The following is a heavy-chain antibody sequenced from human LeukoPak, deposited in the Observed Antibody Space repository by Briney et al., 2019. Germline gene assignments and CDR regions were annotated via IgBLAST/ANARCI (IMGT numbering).Heavy chain of an antibody. V-gene: IGHV3-30*03. CDR2: LSSNGNNE. J-gene: IGHJ4*02. CDR3: ARVLSGSGYFSPLDH. Sequence: PGGSLRLSCAASGFTFDHYGMSWVRQAPGKGLEWVAVLSSNGNNEFYADSGKGRFTISRDNSKSTLYLQMNSLTIEDTAVFYCARVLSGSGYFSPLDHWGQGTLVTVSS. CDR1: GFTFDHYG. D-gene: IGHD5-12*01.